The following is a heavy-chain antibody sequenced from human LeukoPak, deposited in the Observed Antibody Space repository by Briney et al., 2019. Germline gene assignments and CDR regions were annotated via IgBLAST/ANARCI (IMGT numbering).Heavy chain of an antibody. CDR1: GFAFNSYT. CDR3: ARVAQGATTENYFYYYMDV. CDR2: ITSRSSHI. D-gene: IGHD4-11*01. J-gene: IGHJ6*03. V-gene: IGHV3-21*01. Sequence: GGSLRLSCEASGFAFNSYTITWVRQAPGKGLESVSSITSRSSHIYIADSVKGRFTISRDNAKNPLFLQMSSLRGEDTAVYYCARVAQGATTENYFYYYMDVWGKGTTVTVSS.